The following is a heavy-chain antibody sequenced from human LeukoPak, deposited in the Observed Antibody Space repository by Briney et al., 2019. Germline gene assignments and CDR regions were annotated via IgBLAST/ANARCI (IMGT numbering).Heavy chain of an antibody. CDR2: IKIKSDDETT. CDR1: GLSFTNAW. V-gene: IGHV3-15*01. CDR3: TTDHRTISGVVTPDY. J-gene: IGHJ4*02. Sequence: GGSLRLSCEASGLSFTNAWMSWVRQAPGKGLEWVGRIKIKSDDETTDYAAPVRGRFTVSRDDSKNTVYLQMNSLKTEDTAEYYCTTDHRTISGVVTPDYWGQGTLVTVSS. D-gene: IGHD3-3*01.